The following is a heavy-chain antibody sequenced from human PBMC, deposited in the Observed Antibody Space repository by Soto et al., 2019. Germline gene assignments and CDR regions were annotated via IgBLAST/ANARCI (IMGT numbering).Heavy chain of an antibody. CDR2: VKHSGNI. D-gene: IGHD3-3*01. Sequence: QVQLQQWGAGLLEPSETLSLTCAVYGGSFSGYYWGWFRQPPGKGLEWIGEVKHSGNINYNPSLKTRLTVSVDTPNIQFSLKLSSMTAADTAMYYCARGSHFDFSSGYADSFDVWGQGTMVTVSS. CDR3: ARGSHFDFSSGYADSFDV. J-gene: IGHJ3*01. CDR1: GGSFSGYY. V-gene: IGHV4-34*01.